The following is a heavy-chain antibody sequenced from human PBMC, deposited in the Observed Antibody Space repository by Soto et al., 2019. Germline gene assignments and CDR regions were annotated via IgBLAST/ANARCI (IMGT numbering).Heavy chain of an antibody. V-gene: IGHV4-30-4*01. D-gene: IGHD3-10*01. J-gene: IGHJ5*02. CDR2: IYYSGST. Sequence: SETLSLTCTVSGGSISSGDYYWSWIRQPPGKGLEWIGYIYYSGSTYYNPSLKSRVTISVDTSKNQFSLKLSSVTAADTAVYYCARSPVLLWFGDRKGRIWFDPRGQRTLVTVSA. CDR1: GGSISSGDYY. CDR3: ARSPVLLWFGDRKGRIWFDP.